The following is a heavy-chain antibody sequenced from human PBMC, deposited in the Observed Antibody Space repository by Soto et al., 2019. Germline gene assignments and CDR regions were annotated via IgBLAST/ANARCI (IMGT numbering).Heavy chain of an antibody. V-gene: IGHV3-49*04. D-gene: IGHD2-2*02. J-gene: IGHJ6*02. CDR1: GFTFGDYA. CDR2: IRSEAFGGTT. Sequence: PGGSLRLSCTTSGFTFGDYAVSWVRQAPGKGLEWVAFIRSEAFGGTTEYAASVKGRFTISRDDSKSIAYLQMNSLKTEDTAVYFCTSGPYCSSSSCYRGDYYYYYGLDVWGQGTTVTVS. CDR3: TSGPYCSSSSCYRGDYYYYYGLDV.